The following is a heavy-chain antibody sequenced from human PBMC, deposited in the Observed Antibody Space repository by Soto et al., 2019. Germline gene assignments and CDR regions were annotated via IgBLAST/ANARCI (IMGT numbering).Heavy chain of an antibody. D-gene: IGHD1-26*01. CDR2: VSGYNRNT. CDR3: ARERQWEHLIY. J-gene: IGHJ4*02. V-gene: IGHV1-18*01. CDR1: GYTFTNYG. Sequence: QVQLVQSGVEVKMPGACVKLACKASGYTFTNYGLTWVRQVPGQGLEWIGWVSGYNRNTNYAQKFEDRVIMTTDTSTSTAFMEPRSLRPDDTGIYFCARERQWEHLIYWGQGTLLSVSP.